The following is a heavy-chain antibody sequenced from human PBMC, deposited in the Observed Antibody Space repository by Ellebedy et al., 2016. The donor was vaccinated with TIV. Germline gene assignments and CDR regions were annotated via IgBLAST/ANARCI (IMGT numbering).Heavy chain of an antibody. CDR3: TNGGLSNSPRHYFDS. CDR1: GFTFSRFW. Sequence: GESLKISCAASGFTFSRFWMAWVRQAPGKGLEWVATINQGGSETYYVDSVKGRFTISRDNSKNSLYLQMNSLRADDTALYYCTNGGLSNSPRHYFDSWGQGTLVTVSS. CDR2: INQGGSET. V-gene: IGHV3-7*03. D-gene: IGHD5/OR15-5a*01. J-gene: IGHJ4*02.